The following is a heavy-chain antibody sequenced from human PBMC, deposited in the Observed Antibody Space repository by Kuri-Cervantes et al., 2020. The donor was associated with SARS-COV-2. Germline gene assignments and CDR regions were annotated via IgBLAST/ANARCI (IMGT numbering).Heavy chain of an antibody. J-gene: IGHJ4*02. CDR3: ARDPGSGYDYGSDY. V-gene: IGHV1-2*02. CDR1: GYTFTGYY. CDR2: INPNSGGT. Sequence: ASVKVSCKASGYTFTGYYMHWVRQAPGQGLEWMGWINPNSGGTNYAQKFQGRVTMTRDTSISTAYMELSRLRSDDTAVYYCARDPGSGYDYGSDYWGQGTLVTVSS. D-gene: IGHD5-12*01.